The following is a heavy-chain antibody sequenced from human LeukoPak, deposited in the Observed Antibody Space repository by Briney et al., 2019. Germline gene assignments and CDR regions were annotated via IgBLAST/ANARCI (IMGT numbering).Heavy chain of an antibody. CDR1: GFTFSSYG. CDR2: IRYDGSNK. V-gene: IGHV3-30*02. CDR3: AKDGELTFDY. J-gene: IGHJ4*02. Sequence: GGSPRLSCAASGFTFSSYGMHWVRQAPGKGLEWVAFIRYDGSNKYYADSVKGRFTISRDNSKNTLYLQMNSLRAEDTAVYYCAKDGELTFDYWGQGTLVTVSS. D-gene: IGHD1-26*01.